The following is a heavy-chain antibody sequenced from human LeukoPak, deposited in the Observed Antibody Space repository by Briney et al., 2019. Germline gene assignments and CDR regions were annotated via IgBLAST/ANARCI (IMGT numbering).Heavy chain of an antibody. Sequence: GGSLRLSCAASGFTVSTNCMTWVRQAPGKGLEWVSTIYSGGTTYYADSVMGRYTISRRNSRNTLYLQMNSLRAEDTAVYYCARVDTVMAYYFDLWGQGTLVTVSS. J-gene: IGHJ4*02. CDR2: IYSGGTT. V-gene: IGHV3-53*04. CDR3: ARVDTVMAYYFDL. D-gene: IGHD5-18*01. CDR1: GFTVSTNC.